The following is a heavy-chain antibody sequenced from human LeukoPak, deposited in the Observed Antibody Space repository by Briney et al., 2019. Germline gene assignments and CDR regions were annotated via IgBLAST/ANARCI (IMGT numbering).Heavy chain of an antibody. D-gene: IGHD2-15*01. J-gene: IGHJ6*03. CDR1: GFSLGDYY. CDR2: IKQDGSEK. Sequence: GGSLRLSCAASGFSLGDYYMSWVRQAPGKGLEWVANIKQDGSEKYYVDSVKGRFTISRDNAKNSLYLQMNSLRAEDTAVYYCARGVSVVAATPYYYYYYMDVWGKGTTVTVSS. CDR3: ARGVSVVAATPYYYYYYMDV. V-gene: IGHV3-7*01.